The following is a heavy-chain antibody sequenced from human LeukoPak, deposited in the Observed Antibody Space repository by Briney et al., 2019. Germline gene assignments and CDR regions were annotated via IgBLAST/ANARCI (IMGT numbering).Heavy chain of an antibody. CDR1: GYRFTSYW. Sequence: GESLKISCKGSGYRFTSYWIGWGRQMPGKGLEGVGSFYPGDFDTRYNPSFQGQVTISADMSISTAYLQWSSLKASDTAVYYCAIAADSSTSCYRCFGYWGQGTLVTVSS. J-gene: IGHJ4*02. CDR2: FYPGDFDT. D-gene: IGHD2-2*02. V-gene: IGHV5-51*01. CDR3: AIAADSSTSCYRCFGY.